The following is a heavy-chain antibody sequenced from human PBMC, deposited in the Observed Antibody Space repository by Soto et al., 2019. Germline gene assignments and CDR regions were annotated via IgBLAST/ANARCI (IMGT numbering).Heavy chain of an antibody. V-gene: IGHV3-30*18. D-gene: IGHD5-18*01. J-gene: IGHJ6*02. Sequence: PGGSLRLSCAASGFTFSSYGMHWVRQAPGKGLEWVAVISYDGSNKYYAASVKGRFTISRDNSKNTLYLQMNSLRAEDTAVYYCAKDRDTAMAQAYYYGMDVWGQGTTVTVSS. CDR2: ISYDGSNK. CDR3: AKDRDTAMAQAYYYGMDV. CDR1: GFTFSSYG.